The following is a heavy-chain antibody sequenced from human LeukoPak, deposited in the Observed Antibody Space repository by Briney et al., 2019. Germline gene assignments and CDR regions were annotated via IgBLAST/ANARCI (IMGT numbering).Heavy chain of an antibody. V-gene: IGHV4-59*01. CDR1: GGSIRSYY. CDR3: ATYYYDSSSYQKWFDP. D-gene: IGHD3-22*01. Sequence: SETLSLTCTVSGGSIRSYYWSWIRQPPGKGLEWIGYIYYSGSTNYNPSLKSRVTISVDTSKKQFSLKLSSVTAADTAVYYCATYYYDSSSYQKWFDPWGQGTLVTVSS. J-gene: IGHJ5*02. CDR2: IYYSGST.